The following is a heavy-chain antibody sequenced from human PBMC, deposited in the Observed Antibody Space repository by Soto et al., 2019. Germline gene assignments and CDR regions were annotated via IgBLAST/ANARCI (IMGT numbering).Heavy chain of an antibody. CDR3: AKGEGAYYDFWSGYYYNY. CDR2: ISGSGGST. J-gene: IGHJ4*02. D-gene: IGHD3-3*01. V-gene: IGHV3-23*01. Sequence: EVQLLKSWGGLVQPGGSLRLSCAASGFTFSSYAMSWVRQAPGKGLEWVSAISGSGGSTYYADSVKGRFTISRDNSKNTLYLQMNSLRAEDTAVYYCAKGEGAYYDFWSGYYYNYWGQGTLVTVSS. CDR1: GFTFSSYA.